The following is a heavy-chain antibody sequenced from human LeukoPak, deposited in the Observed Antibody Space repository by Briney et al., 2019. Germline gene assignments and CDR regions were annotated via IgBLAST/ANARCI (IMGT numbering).Heavy chain of an antibody. CDR1: GFTFSSYW. V-gene: IGHV3-74*01. CDR3: ARDNWNLAFDY. Sequence: GGSLRLSCAASGFTFSSYWMHWVRQAPGKGLMWVSRINSDGSSTSYADSVKGRFTISRDNAKNTLYLQMNSLRAEDTAVYYCARDNWNLAFDYWGQGTLVTVSS. CDR2: INSDGSST. J-gene: IGHJ4*02. D-gene: IGHD1-7*01.